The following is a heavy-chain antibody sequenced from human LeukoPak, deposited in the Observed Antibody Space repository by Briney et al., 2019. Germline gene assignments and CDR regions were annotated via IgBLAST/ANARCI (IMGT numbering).Heavy chain of an antibody. D-gene: IGHD3-16*01. Sequence: GASVRVSCKASGYTFTSYDINWVRQATGQGLEWMGWMNPNSGNTGYAQKFQGRVTMTRNTSISTAYMELSSLRSEDTAVYYCARAITPRLKVMLGYWGQGTLVTVSS. CDR1: GYTFTSYD. J-gene: IGHJ4*02. CDR3: ARAITPRLKVMLGY. CDR2: MNPNSGNT. V-gene: IGHV1-8*01.